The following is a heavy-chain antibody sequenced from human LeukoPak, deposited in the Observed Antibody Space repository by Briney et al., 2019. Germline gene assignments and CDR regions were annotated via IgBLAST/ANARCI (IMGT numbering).Heavy chain of an antibody. CDR2: ISYDGSNK. J-gene: IGHJ4*02. D-gene: IGHD3-9*01. CDR1: GFTFSSYG. Sequence: PGGSLRLSCAASGFTFSSYGMHWVRQAPGKGLEWVAVISYDGSNKYYAGSVKGRFTISRDNSKNTLYLQMNSLRAEDTAVYYCAKGFRDYDILTGYIWVDYWGQGTLVTVSS. V-gene: IGHV3-30*18. CDR3: AKGFRDYDILTGYIWVDY.